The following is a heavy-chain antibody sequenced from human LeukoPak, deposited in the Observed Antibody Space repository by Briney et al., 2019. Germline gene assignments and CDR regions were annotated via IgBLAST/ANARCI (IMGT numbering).Heavy chain of an antibody. CDR1: GFTFSSYG. D-gene: IGHD6-13*01. CDR2: IRYDGSNK. V-gene: IGHV3-30*02. CDR3: AKGYSSSSWSRSGYYYYMDV. Sequence: GSLRLSCAASGFTFSSYGMHWVRQAPGKGLEWVAFIRYDGSNKYYADSAKGRFTISRDNSKNTLYLQMNSLRAEDTAVYYCAKGYSSSSWSRSGYYYYMDVWGKGTAVTVSS. J-gene: IGHJ6*03.